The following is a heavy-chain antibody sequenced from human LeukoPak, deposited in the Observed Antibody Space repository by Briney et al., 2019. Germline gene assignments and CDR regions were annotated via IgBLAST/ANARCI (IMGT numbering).Heavy chain of an antibody. CDR1: GFTFSSYG. CDR2: ISYDGSNK. J-gene: IGHJ4*02. Sequence: GGSLRLSCAASGFTFSSYGMHWVRQAPGKGLEWVAVISYDGSNKYYADSVKGRFTISRDNSKNTLYLQMNSLRAEDTAVYYCARRWGYSSGWYSYYFDYWGQGTLVTVSS. V-gene: IGHV3-30*03. D-gene: IGHD6-19*01. CDR3: ARRWGYSSGWYSYYFDY.